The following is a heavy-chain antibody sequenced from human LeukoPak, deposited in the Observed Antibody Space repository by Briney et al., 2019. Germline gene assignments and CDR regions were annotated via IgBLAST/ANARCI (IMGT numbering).Heavy chain of an antibody. CDR3: ARVSGWYGMDV. V-gene: IGHV3-48*03. D-gene: IGHD6-19*01. Sequence: GRSLRLSCAASGFTFSSYEMNWVRQASGKGLEWVSYISSSGSTIYYADSVKGRFTISRDNAKSSLYLQMNSLRAEDTAVYYCARVSGWYGMDVWGQGTTVTVSS. CDR2: ISSSGSTI. CDR1: GFTFSSYE. J-gene: IGHJ6*02.